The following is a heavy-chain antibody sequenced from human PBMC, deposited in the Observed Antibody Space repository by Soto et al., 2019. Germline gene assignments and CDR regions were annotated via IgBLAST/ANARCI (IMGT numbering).Heavy chain of an antibody. D-gene: IGHD6-19*01. CDR1: GDSVSSNSAA. V-gene: IGHV6-1*01. J-gene: IGHJ5*02. CDR3: AREESIIVVAGYNWFDP. CDR2: TYYRSKWYN. Sequence: QTLSLTSAISGDSVSSNSAACNSVRHSPSRGLEWLGRTYYRSKWYNDYAVSVKSRITINPDTSKNQFSLQLNSVTPEDTAVYYCAREESIIVVAGYNWFDPWGQGTLVTVSS.